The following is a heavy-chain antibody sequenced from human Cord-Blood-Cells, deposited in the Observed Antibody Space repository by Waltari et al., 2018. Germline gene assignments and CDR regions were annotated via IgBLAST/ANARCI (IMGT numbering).Heavy chain of an antibody. D-gene: IGHD6-13*01. V-gene: IGHV1-3*01. CDR1: GYTFTTFA. CDR3: ARCHPGYDAFDI. J-gene: IGHJ3*02. CDR2: INAGNGNT. Sequence: QVQLVQSGAEGKKPGAPVKVSCKASGYTFTTFALHWVRQAPGQRIEWMGWINAGNGNTKYSQKFQGRVTITRDTSAGTAYMELSSLRSEDTAVYYCARCHPGYDAFDIWGQGTMVTVSS.